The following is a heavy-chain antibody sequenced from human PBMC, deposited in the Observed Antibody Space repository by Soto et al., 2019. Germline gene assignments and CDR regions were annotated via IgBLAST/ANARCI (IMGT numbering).Heavy chain of an antibody. CDR1: GGSISSGGYY. CDR3: ARVVGGNSSAHDYGDYGAYYYYMDV. V-gene: IGHV4-31*03. D-gene: IGHD4-17*01. J-gene: IGHJ6*03. Sequence: QVQLQESGPGLVKPSQTLSLTCTVSGGSISSGGYYWSWIRQHPGKGLEWIGYIYYSGSTYYNPSLKSRVNISVDTSKNQFSLKLSSVTAADTAVYYCARVVGGNSSAHDYGDYGAYYYYMDVWGKGTTVTVSS. CDR2: IYYSGST.